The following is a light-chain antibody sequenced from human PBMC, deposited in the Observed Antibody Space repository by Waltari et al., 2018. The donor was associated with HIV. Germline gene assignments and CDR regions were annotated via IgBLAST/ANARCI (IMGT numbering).Light chain of an antibody. CDR3: YSTESNGNHRV. CDR1: TLPKTY. CDR2: EDI. J-gene: IGLJ3*02. Sequence: SYELTQPPSVSVSPGQTASTTCPGATLPKTYAHWYQQKSGQAPVLVIYEDIKRPAGIPERFSGSSSGTMAILTISGAQVEDEADYYCYSTESNGNHRVFGGGTKLTVL. V-gene: IGLV3-10*01.